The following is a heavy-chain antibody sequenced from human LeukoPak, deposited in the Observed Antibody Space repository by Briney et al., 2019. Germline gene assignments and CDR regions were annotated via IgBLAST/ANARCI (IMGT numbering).Heavy chain of an antibody. J-gene: IGHJ4*02. V-gene: IGHV1-18*01. Sequence: ASVRVSCKASGYTFPDYGISWVRQAPGQGLEWVGWISGYNGHTNYAQKFQGRVTMTTDTSTSTVYMELRTPRSDDTAVYYCARDQNIAGRPDYWGQGTLVTVSS. D-gene: IGHD6-6*01. CDR3: ARDQNIAGRPDY. CDR1: GYTFPDYG. CDR2: ISGYNGHT.